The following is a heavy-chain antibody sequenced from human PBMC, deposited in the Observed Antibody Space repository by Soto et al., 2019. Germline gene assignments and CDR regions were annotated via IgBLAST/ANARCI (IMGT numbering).Heavy chain of an antibody. V-gene: IGHV1-69*06. Sequence: SVKVSCKASGGNFSSHGINWVRQAPGQGLEWMGGIIPISETTNYAQIFQGRVSIVADISTSTAYMELSRLRSEDTAVYYCARALLSHSYDSGGYDSYFHAMDVWGQGTPVTVSS. CDR1: GGNFSSHG. J-gene: IGHJ6*02. CDR2: IIPISETT. D-gene: IGHD3-22*01. CDR3: ARALLSHSYDSGGYDSYFHAMDV.